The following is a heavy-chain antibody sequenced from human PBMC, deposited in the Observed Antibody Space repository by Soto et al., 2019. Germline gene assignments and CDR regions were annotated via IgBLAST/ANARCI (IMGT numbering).Heavy chain of an antibody. V-gene: IGHV1-69*13. CDR3: ARADRAPYDYVWGSYLY. J-gene: IGHJ4*02. CDR1: GGTFSSYA. Sequence: ASVKVSCKASGGTFSSYAISWVRQAPGQGLEWMGGIIPIFGTANYAQKFQGRVTITADESTSTAYMELSSLRSEDTAVYYCARADRAPYDYVWGSYLYWGQGTLVTVSS. D-gene: IGHD3-16*02. CDR2: IIPIFGTA.